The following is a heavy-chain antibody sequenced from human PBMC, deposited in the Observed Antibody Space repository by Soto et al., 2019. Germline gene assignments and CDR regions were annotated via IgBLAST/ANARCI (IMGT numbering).Heavy chain of an antibody. Sequence: QVQLVQSGAEVKKPGASVKVSCKTSGYKFTNFGITWVRQAPGQGLEWMGWNSPYNGDTNYAERYQGRVTMTTEASKTTGYMELGSLISDDTAVYYCARGGFGVRGVSNWFDPWGQGTLLTVSS. V-gene: IGHV1-18*01. D-gene: IGHD3-10*01. CDR1: GYKFTNFG. CDR3: ARGGFGVRGVSNWFDP. CDR2: NSPYNGDT. J-gene: IGHJ5*02.